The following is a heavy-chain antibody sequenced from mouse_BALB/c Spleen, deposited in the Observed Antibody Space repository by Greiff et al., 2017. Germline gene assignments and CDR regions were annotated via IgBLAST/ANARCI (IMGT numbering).Heavy chain of an antibody. Sequence: VQLQQSGAELVKPGASVKLSCTASGFNIKDTYMHWVKQRPEQGLEWIGRIDPANGNTKYDPKFQGKATITADTSSNTAYLQLSSLTSEDTAVYYCASGHGNSCFDYWGQGTTLTVSS. D-gene: IGHD2-1*01. V-gene: IGHV14-3*02. CDR3: ASGHGNSCFDY. J-gene: IGHJ2*01. CDR1: GFNIKDTY. CDR2: IDPANGNT.